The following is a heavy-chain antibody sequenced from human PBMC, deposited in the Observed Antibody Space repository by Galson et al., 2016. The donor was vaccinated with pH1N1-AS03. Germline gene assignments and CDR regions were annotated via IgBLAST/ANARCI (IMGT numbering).Heavy chain of an antibody. CDR1: GDSVSGGTYY. V-gene: IGHV4-61*01. J-gene: IGHJ4*02. Sequence: SETLSLTCTVSGDSVSGGTYYWNWIRQPPGKGLEWIGYIYYTGITNYNPSLESRLTISIDRSKNQISLTLGSVTAADTAMYYCARNGVLTGYHATGRERVGYWGQGTLVTVSS. CDR2: IYYTGIT. CDR3: ARNGVLTGYHATGRERVGY. D-gene: IGHD3-9*01.